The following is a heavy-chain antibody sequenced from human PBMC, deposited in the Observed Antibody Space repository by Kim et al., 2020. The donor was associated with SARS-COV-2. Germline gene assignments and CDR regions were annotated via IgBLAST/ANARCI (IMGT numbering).Heavy chain of an antibody. CDR3: ARDRGRKYYDFWSGYFYFDY. CDR1: GGTFSSYA. J-gene: IGHJ4*02. V-gene: IGHV1-69*04. CDR2: IIPILGIA. Sequence: SVKVSCKTSGGTFSSYAISWVRQAPGQGLEWMGRIIPILGIANYAQKFQGRVTITADKSTSTAYMELSSLRSEDTAVYYCARDRGRKYYDFWSGYFYFDYWGQGTLVTVSS. D-gene: IGHD3-3*01.